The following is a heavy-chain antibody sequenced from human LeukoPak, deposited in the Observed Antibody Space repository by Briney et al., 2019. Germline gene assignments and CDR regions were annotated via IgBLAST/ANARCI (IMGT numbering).Heavy chain of an antibody. CDR3: VKVKYIYGYGHQTFDF. D-gene: IGHD5-18*01. V-gene: IGHV3-43D*03. CDR1: GFTFDDFP. CDR2: ISWNGDST. J-gene: IGHJ3*01. Sequence: GGSLRLSCSASGFTFDDFPMHWVRQAPGKGLEWVSLISWNGDSTYYADSVTGRFTISRDNTQNSLFLQMNSLRPEDTAVYYCVKVKYIYGYGHQTFDFWGQGTMVTVSS.